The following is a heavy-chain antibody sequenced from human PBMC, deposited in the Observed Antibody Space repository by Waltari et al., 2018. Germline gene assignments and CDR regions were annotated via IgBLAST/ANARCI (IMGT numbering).Heavy chain of an antibody. Sequence: WVRQGPGQGLEWVGIIDPSGCSTSYEQRVQGRITMTRDTSTSAVYRELSSVRSEDTAVYYCVRRGGESNSWYRADYWGQGTLVTVAS. CDR3: VRRGGESNSWYRADY. CDR2: IDPSGCST. V-gene: IGHV1-46*01. D-gene: IGHD6-13*01. J-gene: IGHJ4*02.